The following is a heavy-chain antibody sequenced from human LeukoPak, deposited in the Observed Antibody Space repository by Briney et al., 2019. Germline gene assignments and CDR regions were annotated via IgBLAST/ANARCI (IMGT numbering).Heavy chain of an antibody. J-gene: IGHJ4*02. D-gene: IGHD3-10*01. CDR1: GFTFSSYG. CDR2: TSRDGFNK. Sequence: GRSLRLSCAASGFTFSSYGMHWVRQAPSKGLEWVAVTSRDGFNKYYADSVKGRFTISRDNSKNTLYLQMNSLTGDDTAVYYCAKDSITMVRGADYWGQGTLVTVSS. CDR3: AKDSITMVRGADY. V-gene: IGHV3-30*18.